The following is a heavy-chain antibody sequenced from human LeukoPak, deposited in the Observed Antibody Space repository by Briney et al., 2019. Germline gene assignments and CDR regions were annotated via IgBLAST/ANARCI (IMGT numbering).Heavy chain of an antibody. V-gene: IGHV3-33*01. J-gene: IGHJ4*02. D-gene: IGHD6-19*01. Sequence: GGSLRLSCAASGFTFSSYGMHWVRQAPGKGLEWVAVIWYDGSNKYYADSVKGRFTISRDNSKNTLYLQMNSLRAEDTAVYYCARGVVAVAYTHFDYWGQGTLVTVSS. CDR1: GFTFSSYG. CDR3: ARGVVAVAYTHFDY. CDR2: IWYDGSNK.